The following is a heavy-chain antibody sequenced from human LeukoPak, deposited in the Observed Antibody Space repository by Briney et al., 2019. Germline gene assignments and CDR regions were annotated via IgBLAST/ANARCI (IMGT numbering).Heavy chain of an antibody. CDR1: GFIFSSYA. J-gene: IGHJ4*02. CDR3: EKLTGYYDNSGFNY. V-gene: IGHV3-23*01. CDR2: VSGSGGTT. Sequence: PGGSLRLSCAASGFIFSSYAMSWVRQAPGKGLEWVSVVSGSGGTTYFADSVKGRFTLSRDNSKNTLYLQMNSLRAEDTAVYFCEKLTGYYDNSGFNYWGQGTLVTVSS. D-gene: IGHD3-22*01.